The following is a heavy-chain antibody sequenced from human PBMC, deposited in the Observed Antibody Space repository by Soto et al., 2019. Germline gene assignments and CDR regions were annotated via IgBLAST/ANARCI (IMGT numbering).Heavy chain of an antibody. J-gene: IGHJ6*02. V-gene: IGHV3-23*01. D-gene: IGHD3-22*01. CDR2: ISGSGGST. CDR3: ARDRGYYDSSGYWASFHYGMDV. Sequence: GGSLRLSCAASGFTFSSYAMSWVHQAPGKGLEWVSAISGSGGSTYYADSVKGRFTISRDNSKNTLYLQMNSLRAEDTAVYYCARDRGYYDSSGYWASFHYGMDVWGQGTTVTVSS. CDR1: GFTFSSYA.